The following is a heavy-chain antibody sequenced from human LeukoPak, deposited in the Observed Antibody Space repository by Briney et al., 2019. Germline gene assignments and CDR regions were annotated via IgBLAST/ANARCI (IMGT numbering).Heavy chain of an antibody. CDR2: ISGSGDDT. CDR3: ARGRPNWYFDF. CDR1: EFTFSSYA. V-gene: IGHV3-23*01. Sequence: GGSLRLSCVASEFTFSSYAMSWVRQAPGKGLEWVAGISGSGDDTYFGDSVKGRFTISRDNSKNTLHLQMNNLRAEDTAVYYCARGRPNWYFDFWGRGTLVTVSS. D-gene: IGHD6-6*01. J-gene: IGHJ2*01.